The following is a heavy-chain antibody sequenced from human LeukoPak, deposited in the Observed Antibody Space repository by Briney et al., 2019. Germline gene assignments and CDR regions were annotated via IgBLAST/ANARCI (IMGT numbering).Heavy chain of an antibody. Sequence: GGSLRLSCAASGFTFSDYSMNWVRQAPGKGLEWVSSISSSSSYIYYADSVKGRFTISRDSSKNTLYLQMNSLRPEDTAVYYCAKVATAVTDYYYYYMDVWGKGTTVTVSS. J-gene: IGHJ6*03. CDR2: ISSSSSYI. CDR1: GFTFSDYS. CDR3: AKVATAVTDYYYYYMDV. D-gene: IGHD6-13*01. V-gene: IGHV3-21*01.